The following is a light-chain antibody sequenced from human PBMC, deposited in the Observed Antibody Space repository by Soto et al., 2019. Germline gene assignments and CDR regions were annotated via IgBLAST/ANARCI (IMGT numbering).Light chain of an antibody. CDR1: QGSANS. CDR2: GAS. CDR3: LQDSDYPWT. V-gene: IGKV1-6*01. Sequence: QMTQSPSSPSASVGDIVTISGRLSQGSANSFGWYHQKPGKPPQFLVYGASSLHSGVPPRFSGSGSDTDFSLDISSLQPEDSATYYCLQDSDYPWTFGQGTK. J-gene: IGKJ1*01.